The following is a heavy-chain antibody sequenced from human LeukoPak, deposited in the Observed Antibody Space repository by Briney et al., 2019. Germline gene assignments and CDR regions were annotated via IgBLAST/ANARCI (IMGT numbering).Heavy chain of an antibody. CDR3: AKDYYGSGSFLYMDV. Sequence: GGSLRLSCAASGFTFSSYGMSWVRQAPGKGLEWVSAISGSGGSTYYADSVKGRFTISRDNSKNTLYLQMNSLRAEDTAVYYCAKDYYGSGSFLYMDVWGKGTTVTISS. D-gene: IGHD3-10*01. V-gene: IGHV3-23*01. CDR2: ISGSGGST. J-gene: IGHJ6*03. CDR1: GFTFSSYG.